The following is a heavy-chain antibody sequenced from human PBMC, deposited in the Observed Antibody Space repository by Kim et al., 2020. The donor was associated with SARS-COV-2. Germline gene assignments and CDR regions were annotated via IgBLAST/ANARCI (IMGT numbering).Heavy chain of an antibody. Sequence: GESLKISCKGSGYSFTSYWIGWVRQMPGKGLEWMGIIYPGDSDTRYSPSFQGQVTISADKSISTAYLQWSSLKASDTAMYYCARVGSFYDILTGYYDYYYYCGMDVWGQGTTVTVSS. D-gene: IGHD3-9*01. V-gene: IGHV5-51*01. CDR3: ARVGSFYDILTGYYDYYYYCGMDV. CDR2: IYPGDSDT. CDR1: GYSFTSYW. J-gene: IGHJ6*02.